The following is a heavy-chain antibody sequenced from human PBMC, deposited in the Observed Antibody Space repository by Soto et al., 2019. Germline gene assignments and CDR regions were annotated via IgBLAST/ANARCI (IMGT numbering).Heavy chain of an antibody. Sequence: QVQLVQSGAEVKKPGSSVKVSCYASGGTCSSYAISWVRQAPGQGLEWMGGIIPIFGTANYAQKFQGRVTITADESTSTAYMELSSLRSEDTAVYYCARANGDCSGGSCGFDPWGQGTLVTVSS. CDR3: ARANGDCSGGSCGFDP. CDR2: IIPIFGTA. V-gene: IGHV1-69*12. D-gene: IGHD2-15*01. J-gene: IGHJ5*02. CDR1: GGTCSSYA.